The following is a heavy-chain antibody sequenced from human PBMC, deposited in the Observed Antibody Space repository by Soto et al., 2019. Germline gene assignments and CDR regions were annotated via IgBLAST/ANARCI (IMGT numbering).Heavy chain of an antibody. CDR3: AKDRPWVTTTGEFDY. J-gene: IGHJ4*02. CDR2: ISGSGGST. CDR1: GITFSSYA. Sequence: GGSLRLTCAASGITFSSYAMSWVRQAPGKGLEWVSAISGSGGSTYYADSVKGRFTISRDNSKNTLYLQMNSLRAEDTAVYYCAKDRPWVTTTGEFDYWGQGTLVTVSS. V-gene: IGHV3-23*01. D-gene: IGHD4-17*01.